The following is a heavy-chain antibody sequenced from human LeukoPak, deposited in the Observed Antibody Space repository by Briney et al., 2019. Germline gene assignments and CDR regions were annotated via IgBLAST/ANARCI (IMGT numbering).Heavy chain of an antibody. CDR3: ARLYCRSTSCPYYMDV. Sequence: GGSLRLSCAASGFTFSSYGMSWVRQAPGKGLEWVSAISGSGGSTYYADSVKGRFTISRDNSKNTLYLQMNSLRAEDTAVYYCARLYCRSTSCPYYMDVWGKGTTVTISS. CDR1: GFTFSSYG. D-gene: IGHD2-2*01. CDR2: ISGSGGST. V-gene: IGHV3-23*01. J-gene: IGHJ6*03.